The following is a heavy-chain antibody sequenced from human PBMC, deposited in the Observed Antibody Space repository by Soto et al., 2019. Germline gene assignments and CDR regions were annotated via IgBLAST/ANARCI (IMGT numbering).Heavy chain of an antibody. CDR1: GFNFHWYW. D-gene: IGHD3-10*01. CDR3: ARASGYGAGNSVNHYIDY. CDR2: IKTDASEK. V-gene: IGHV3-7*01. Sequence: EVQLVESGGGLVQPGGSLRLSCAASGFNFHWYWMSWVRQAPGKGLEWLATIKTDASEKKYVDSVKGRFTMSRDNAENSVYPQMDSLRTEGTAVLYCARASGYGAGNSVNHYIDYWGHGTLVTVSS. J-gene: IGHJ4*01.